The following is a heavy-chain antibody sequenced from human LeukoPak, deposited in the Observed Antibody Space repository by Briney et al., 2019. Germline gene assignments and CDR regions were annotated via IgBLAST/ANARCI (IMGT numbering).Heavy chain of an antibody. Sequence: ASVKVSCKASGYTFTGYYMHWARQAPGQGLEWMGWINPNSGGTNYAQKFQGRVTMTRDTSISTAYMELSRLRSDDTAVYYCARDQYSSSWSILDYWGQGTLVTVSS. CDR3: ARDQYSSSWSILDY. D-gene: IGHD6-13*01. CDR1: GYTFTGYY. J-gene: IGHJ4*02. CDR2: INPNSGGT. V-gene: IGHV1-2*02.